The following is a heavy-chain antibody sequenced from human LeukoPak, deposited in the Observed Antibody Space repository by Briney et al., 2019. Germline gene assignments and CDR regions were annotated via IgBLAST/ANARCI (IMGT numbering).Heavy chain of an antibody. CDR1: GFTFDDYA. V-gene: IGHV3-43D*03. D-gene: IGHD6-13*01. CDR2: ISWDGGST. Sequence: GGSLRLSCAASGFTFDDYAMHWVRQAPGKGLEWVSLISWDGGSTYYADSVKGRFTISRDNSKNSLYLQMNSLRAEDTALYYCAKDITAESIAAAGPYYYYGMDVWGQGTTVTVSS. J-gene: IGHJ6*02. CDR3: AKDITAESIAAAGPYYYYGMDV.